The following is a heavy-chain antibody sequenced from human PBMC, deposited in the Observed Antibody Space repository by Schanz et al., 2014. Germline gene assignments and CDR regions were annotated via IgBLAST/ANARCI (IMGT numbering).Heavy chain of an antibody. CDR3: ARDPQSSSWFDY. CDR2: ISTTSVTI. D-gene: IGHD6-13*01. Sequence: EVQLVESGGGLVQPGGSLRLSCAASGFTFSSYSMNWVRQAPGKGLEWISYISTTSVTIYYADSVKGRFTISRDNAKNSLYLQMNSLRHEDTALYYCARDPQSSSWFDYWGQGTLVTVSS. V-gene: IGHV3-48*02. CDR1: GFTFSSYS. J-gene: IGHJ4*02.